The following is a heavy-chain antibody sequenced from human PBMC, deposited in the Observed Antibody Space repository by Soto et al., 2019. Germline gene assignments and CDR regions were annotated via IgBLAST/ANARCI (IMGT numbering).Heavy chain of an antibody. CDR3: ASRDGFIGFDY. Sequence: PSETLSLTCAVSRGSISSSNWWRWVRQPPGKGLEWIGEIYHSGSTTYKSSLKSRVTISLDKSKNQFSLKLSSVTAADTAVYYCASRDGFIGFDYWGQGTLVTVS. CDR2: IYHSGST. V-gene: IGHV4-4*02. J-gene: IGHJ4*02. D-gene: IGHD5-12*01. CDR1: RGSISSSNW.